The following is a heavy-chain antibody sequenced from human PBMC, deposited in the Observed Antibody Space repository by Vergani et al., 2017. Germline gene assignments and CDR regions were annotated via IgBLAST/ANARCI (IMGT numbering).Heavy chain of an antibody. D-gene: IGHD1-26*01. CDR3: ARRADYLDY. Sequence: VQLVESGGHLVQPGGSLRLSCAASGFTLNNYWMTWVRLSPGKGLEWVANIKEDRSEIYYVDSVRGRFTISRDNAKNSLYLQMNSLRVEDTEVYYCARRADYLDYWGQGTLVTVSS. J-gene: IGHJ4*02. CDR1: GFTLNNYW. CDR2: IKEDRSEI. V-gene: IGHV3-7*01.